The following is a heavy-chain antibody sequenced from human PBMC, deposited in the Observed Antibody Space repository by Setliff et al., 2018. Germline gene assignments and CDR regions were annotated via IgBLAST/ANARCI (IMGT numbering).Heavy chain of an antibody. CDR1: GFTFDDYD. D-gene: IGHD1-26*01. J-gene: IGHJ4*02. Sequence: GGSLRLSCVASGFTFDDYDMAWVRQAPGKGLEWVAGIKWNGGGSTYYADSVKGRFTISRDNAKNSLYLQMNSLRAEDTAAYYCARSGNYRVDYWGQGTLVTVSS. V-gene: IGHV3-20*04. CDR2: IKWNGGGST. CDR3: ARSGNYRVDY.